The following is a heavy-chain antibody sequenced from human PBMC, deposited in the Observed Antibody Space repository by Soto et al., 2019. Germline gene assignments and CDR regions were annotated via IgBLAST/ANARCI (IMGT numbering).Heavy chain of an antibody. J-gene: IGHJ4*02. CDR1: GFTFSNAW. D-gene: IGHD1-26*01. CDR3: TTDLIVGATGTDY. CDR2: IKSKTDGGTT. Sequence: EVQLVESGGGLVKPGGSLRLSCVASGFTFSNAWMNWVRQAPGKGLEWVGRIKSKTDGGTTDYAAPVKGRFTISRDDSKNTLYLQMNSLKTEDTAVYYCTTDLIVGATGTDYWGQGTLVTVSS. V-gene: IGHV3-15*07.